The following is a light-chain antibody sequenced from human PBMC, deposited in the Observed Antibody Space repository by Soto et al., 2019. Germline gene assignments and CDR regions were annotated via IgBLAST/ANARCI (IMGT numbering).Light chain of an antibody. J-gene: IGKJ5*01. CDR3: QPSSRSGIT. V-gene: IGKV1-39*01. CDR2: SAS. CDR1: QSISTY. Sequence: DIQMTQSPSSLSASVGDRVTITCRASQSISTYLYWYQQKPGKAPKLLIYSASSLQSGVPSRSTSSGSGTDFTLTISSLQPDDFAPYYSQPSSRSGITFGQGTRLDIK.